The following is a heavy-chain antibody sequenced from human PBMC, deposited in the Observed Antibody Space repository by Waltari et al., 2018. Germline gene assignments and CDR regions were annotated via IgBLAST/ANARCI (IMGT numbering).Heavy chain of an antibody. Sequence: QVQLVESGGGVVQPGGSLRLSCAASGFTFSSYGMHWVRQAPGKGLEWVAFIRYDGSNKDYAESVKGRFTISRDNSKNTLYLQMNSLRAEDTAVYYCAKDITGKGNVWGKGTTVTISS. CDR3: AKDITGKGNV. D-gene: IGHD1-20*01. CDR2: IRYDGSNK. CDR1: GFTFSSYG. J-gene: IGHJ6*04. V-gene: IGHV3-30*02.